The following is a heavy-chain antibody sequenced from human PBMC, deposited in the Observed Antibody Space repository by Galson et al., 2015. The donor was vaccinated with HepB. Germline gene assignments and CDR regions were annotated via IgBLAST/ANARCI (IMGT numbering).Heavy chain of an antibody. V-gene: IGHV5-51*03. D-gene: IGHD6-6*01. CDR3: ARLTARDWLEYSNPYYYYYYYMVV. Sequence: QSGAEVKKPGESLKISCKGSGYSFTSYWIGWVRQMPGKGLEWMGIIYPGDYDTRYSPYFQGQVTISADKSISTAYLQWSSLKASDTAMYYCARLTARDWLEYSNPYYYYYYYMVVWGKGTTVTVSS. CDR2: IYPGDYDT. J-gene: IGHJ6*03. CDR1: GYSFTSYW.